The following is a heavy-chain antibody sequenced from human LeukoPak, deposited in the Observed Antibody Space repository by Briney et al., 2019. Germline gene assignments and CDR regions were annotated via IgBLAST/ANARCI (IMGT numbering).Heavy chain of an antibody. CDR3: ARTRYYYNSRSYGAPYYFDY. J-gene: IGHJ4*02. CDR1: GYSISSDYQ. CDR2: IYQTGRT. Sequence: SETLSLTCTVSGYSISSDYQWGWIRQPPGKGLEWIGSIYQTGRTYDNPSLKSRVTISVDTSKNQFSLKLSSVTAADTAVYYCARTRYYYNSRSYGAPYYFDYWGQGTLVTVSS. V-gene: IGHV4-38-2*02. D-gene: IGHD3-10*01.